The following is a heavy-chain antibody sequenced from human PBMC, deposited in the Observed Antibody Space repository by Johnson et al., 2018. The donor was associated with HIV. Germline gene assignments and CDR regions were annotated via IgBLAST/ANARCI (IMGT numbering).Heavy chain of an antibody. CDR2: ISYDGSNK. Sequence: QVQLVESGGGVVQPGRSLRLSCAVSGFTFSSYPMHWVRQAPGKGLEWVAVISYDGSNKYYADSVKGRFTISRDNANNSLSLQMSGLRADDTAVYYCARGRTVVSVFDIWGQGTMVTVSS. V-gene: IGHV3-30*04. CDR1: GFTFSSYP. J-gene: IGHJ3*02. D-gene: IGHD3-3*01. CDR3: ARGRTVVSVFDI.